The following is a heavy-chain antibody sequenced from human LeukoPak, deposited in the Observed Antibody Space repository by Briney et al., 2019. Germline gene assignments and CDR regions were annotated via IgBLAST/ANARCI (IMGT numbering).Heavy chain of an antibody. CDR1: GYTFTNFV. CDR3: AVSVDTAMVTGFDY. D-gene: IGHD5-18*01. J-gene: IGHJ4*02. V-gene: IGHV1-69*05. CDR2: IIPIFGTA. Sequence: SVKVSCKASGYTFTNFVIHWVRQAPGQGLEWMGGIIPIFGTANYAQKFQGRVTITTDESTSTAYMELSSLRSEDTAVYYCAVSVDTAMVTGFDYWGQGTLVTVSS.